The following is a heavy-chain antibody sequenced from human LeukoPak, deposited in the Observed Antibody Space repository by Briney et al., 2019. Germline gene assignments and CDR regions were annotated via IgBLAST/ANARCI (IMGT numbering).Heavy chain of an antibody. CDR3: ARDLRQRIAVAGVFDY. CDR2: ISYDGSTK. V-gene: IGHV3-30*04. CDR1: GFTFSSYA. Sequence: GGSLRLSCAASGFTFSSYAIHWVRQAPGKGLEGVALISYDGSTKYSTDSVKGPFTISRDNSKATLYLQMNSLRPEDTALYYCARDLRQRIAVAGVFDYWGQGTLVTVSS. D-gene: IGHD6-19*01. J-gene: IGHJ4*02.